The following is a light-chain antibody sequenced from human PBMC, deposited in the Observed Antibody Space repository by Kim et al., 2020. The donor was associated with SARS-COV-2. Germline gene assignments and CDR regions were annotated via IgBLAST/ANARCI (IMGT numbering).Light chain of an antibody. CDR3: LQDYNYPLT. V-gene: IGKV1-6*01. CDR2: SAS. J-gene: IGKJ2*01. CDR1: QGIGKE. Sequence: SASVGDRVDIPGRASQGIGKELGWYQQKPGRAPKLLIYSASNLESGVPSRFSGSGSDTDFTLTIASLQPEDSATYFCLQDYNYPLTFGQGTKLEI.